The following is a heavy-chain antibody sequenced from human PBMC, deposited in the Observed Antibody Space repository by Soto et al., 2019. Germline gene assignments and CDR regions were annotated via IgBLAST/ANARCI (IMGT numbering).Heavy chain of an antibody. Sequence: QVQLQESGPGLVKSSETLSLTCTVSGGSIRSYYWTWIRQPPGRGLEWIGHLYYGGSANYNPSLKSRVTISMDTSKNQFSLRLTSVTAADTAVYYCAGEGALATFGVVWRQGTRVTVSS. D-gene: IGHD3-3*01. J-gene: IGHJ4*02. CDR2: LYYGGSA. CDR1: GGSIRSYY. V-gene: IGHV4-59*01. CDR3: AGEGALATFGVV.